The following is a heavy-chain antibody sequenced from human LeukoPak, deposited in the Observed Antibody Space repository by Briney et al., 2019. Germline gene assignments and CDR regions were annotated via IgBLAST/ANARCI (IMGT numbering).Heavy chain of an antibody. J-gene: IGHJ5*02. D-gene: IGHD3-9*01. Sequence: SETLSLTCTVSGGSIRSSDYYWAWIRQPPGRGLEWSATIHYSGSTFYKPPLKSRLTVSADTSRNQFYMKLSSVTAADTAVYDCARASGVLPSFEWANWFDTWGQGSLVTVSS. CDR1: GGSIRSSDYY. CDR2: IHYSGST. V-gene: IGHV4-39*01. CDR3: ARASGVLPSFEWANWFDT.